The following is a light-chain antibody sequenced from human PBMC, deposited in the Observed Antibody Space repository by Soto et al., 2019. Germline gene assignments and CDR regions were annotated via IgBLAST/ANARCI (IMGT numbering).Light chain of an antibody. CDR1: SSDVGGYNY. V-gene: IGLV2-14*01. J-gene: IGLJ1*01. CDR2: EVS. CDR3: SSYTSSSTVYV. Sequence: QSALTQPASVSGSPGQSITISCTETSSDVGGYNYVSWYQQHPGKAPKLLIYEVSNRPSGVSNRFSGSKSGNTASLTISGLQAEDEADYFCSSYTSSSTVYVFGTGTKLTVL.